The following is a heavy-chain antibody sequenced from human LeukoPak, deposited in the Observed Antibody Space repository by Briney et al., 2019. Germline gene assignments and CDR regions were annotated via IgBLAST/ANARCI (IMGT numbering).Heavy chain of an antibody. CDR3: AKSPTYYDFWSGYYIDY. J-gene: IGHJ4*02. CDR2: ISGSGGST. D-gene: IGHD3-3*01. CDR1: GFTFSSYA. V-gene: IGHV3-23*01. Sequence: GGSLRLSCAAPGFTFSSYAMSWVRQAPGKGLEWVSAISGSGGSTYYADSVKGRFTISRDNSKNTLYLQMNSLRAEDTAVYYCAKSPTYYDFWSGYYIDYWGQGTLVTVSS.